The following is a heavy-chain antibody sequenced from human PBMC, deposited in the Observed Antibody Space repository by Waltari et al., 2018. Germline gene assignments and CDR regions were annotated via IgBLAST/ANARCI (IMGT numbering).Heavy chain of an antibody. CDR3: ATELLWFRELSPFDY. V-gene: IGHV1-24*01. CDR2: FDPEHGET. J-gene: IGHJ4*02. CDR1: GYTLTELS. Sequence: QVQLVQSGAEVKKPGASVKVSCKVSGYTLTELSMHWVRQAPGNGLEWMGGFDPEHGETIYAQKFQGGVTMTDDTSTDTAYMELSSLRSEETAVYYCATELLWFRELSPFDYWGQGTLVTVSS. D-gene: IGHD3-10*01.